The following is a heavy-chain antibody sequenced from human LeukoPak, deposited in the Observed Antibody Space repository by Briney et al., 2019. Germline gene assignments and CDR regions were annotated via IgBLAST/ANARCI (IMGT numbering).Heavy chain of an antibody. Sequence: ASVKVSCKASGGTFSSYAISWVRQAPGQGLEWMGIINPSGGSTSYAQKFQGRVTMTRDTSTSTVYMELSSLRSEDTAVYYCARPGTQAFDYWGQGTLVTVSS. CDR3: ARPGTQAFDY. CDR2: INPSGGST. V-gene: IGHV1-46*01. D-gene: IGHD1-1*01. J-gene: IGHJ4*02. CDR1: GGTFSSYA.